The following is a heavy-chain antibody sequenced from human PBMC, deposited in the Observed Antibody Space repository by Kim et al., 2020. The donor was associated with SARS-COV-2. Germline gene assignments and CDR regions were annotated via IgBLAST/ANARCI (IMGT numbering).Heavy chain of an antibody. CDR1: RFTFSSSA. D-gene: IGHD2-2*01. Sequence: GGSLRLSCAASRFTFSSSAMTWVRQAPGKGLEWVSSIFGSGHGTYYADSVKGRFIISRDNSKNTLYLQMNNLRADDTAIYYCAKNVHMTSVTFLWYFDLWGRG. CDR2: IFGSGHGT. J-gene: IGHJ2*01. CDR3: AKNVHMTSVTFLWYFDL. V-gene: IGHV3-23*01.